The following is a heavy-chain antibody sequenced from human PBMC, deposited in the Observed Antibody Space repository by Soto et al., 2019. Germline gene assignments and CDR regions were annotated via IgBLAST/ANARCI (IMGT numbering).Heavy chain of an antibody. Sequence: QVQLVESGGGVVQPGRSLRLSCAASGFTFSSYAMHWVRQAPGKGLEWVAVISYDGSNKYYADSVKGRFTISRDNSKNTLYLQMNSLRADDTAVYYCARDRLRYNWNDFPYYYYGMDVWGQGPTVTVSS. CDR1: GFTFSSYA. J-gene: IGHJ6*02. CDR2: ISYDGSNK. V-gene: IGHV3-30-3*01. CDR3: ARDRLRYNWNDFPYYYYGMDV. D-gene: IGHD1-1*01.